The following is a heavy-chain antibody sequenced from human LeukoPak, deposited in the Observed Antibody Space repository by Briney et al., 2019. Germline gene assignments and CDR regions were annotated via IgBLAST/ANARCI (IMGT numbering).Heavy chain of an antibody. J-gene: IGHJ5*02. Sequence: GESLKISCKGSGYSFTSYWIGWVRQMPGKGLEWMGIIYPGDSDTRYSPSFQGQVTISADKPISTAYLQWSSLKASDTAMYYCARHVMVRGVKSWFDPWGQGTLVTVSS. CDR1: GYSFTSYW. CDR3: ARHVMVRGVKSWFDP. V-gene: IGHV5-51*01. D-gene: IGHD3-10*01. CDR2: IYPGDSDT.